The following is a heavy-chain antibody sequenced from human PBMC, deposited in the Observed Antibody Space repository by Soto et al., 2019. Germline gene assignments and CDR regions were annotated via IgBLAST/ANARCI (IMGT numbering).Heavy chain of an antibody. CDR2: IIPIFGTA. J-gene: IGHJ5*02. CDR1: GGTFISYA. D-gene: IGHD3-22*01. CDR3: ARDVGETSQRPFRYYYDSSGYLT. Sequence: ASVKVSCKASGGTFISYAISWVRHAPGQGLEWMGGIIPIFGTANYAQKFQGRVTITADESRGTAYMELSSLRSEDTAVYYCARDVGETSQRPFRYYYDSSGYLTWGQGTLVTVSS. V-gene: IGHV1-69*13.